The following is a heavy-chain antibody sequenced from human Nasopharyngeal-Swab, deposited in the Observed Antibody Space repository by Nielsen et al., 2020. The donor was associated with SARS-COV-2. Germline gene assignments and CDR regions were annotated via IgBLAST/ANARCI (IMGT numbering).Heavy chain of an antibody. CDR1: GGSISSSSYY. D-gene: IGHD3-10*01. V-gene: IGHV4-39*01. CDR2: IYYSGST. Sequence: SETLSLTCTVSGGSISSSSYYWGWIRQPPGKGLEWIGSIYYSGSTYYNPSLKSRVTISVDTSKNQFSLKLSSVTAADTAVYYCASFASSTMVRGVDGVDAFDIWGQGTMVTVSP. J-gene: IGHJ3*02. CDR3: ASFASSTMVRGVDGVDAFDI.